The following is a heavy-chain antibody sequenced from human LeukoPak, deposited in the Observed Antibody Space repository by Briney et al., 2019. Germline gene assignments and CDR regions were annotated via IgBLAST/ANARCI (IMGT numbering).Heavy chain of an antibody. V-gene: IGHV4-4*07. CDR3: AGTDYGGPVFILA. CDR2: IYTSGSS. Sequence: PSETLSLTCSVSGGSISSYYWSWLRQPAGKGLEGIGRIYTSGSSNYNPSLESRVTMSVDTSKSQISLKLTSVTAADTAVYYCAGTDYGGPVFILAWGQGTMVSVSS. CDR1: GGSISSYY. D-gene: IGHD4-23*01. J-gene: IGHJ3*01.